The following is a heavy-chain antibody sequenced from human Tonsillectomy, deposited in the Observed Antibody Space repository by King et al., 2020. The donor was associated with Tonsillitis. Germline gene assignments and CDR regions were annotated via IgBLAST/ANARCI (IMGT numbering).Heavy chain of an antibody. Sequence: QLVQSGAEVKQPWASVKVSCKASGYTFTHYYIHWVRQAPGQGLEWMGVINPSGDTTRYAQKFQGRVTVTRDMSTSTVYMQLSSLRFEDTAVYYCARAVAGPDPFDDWGQGTLVTVSS. CDR1: GYTFTHYY. CDR2: INPSGDTT. CDR3: ARAVAGPDPFDD. J-gene: IGHJ4*02. V-gene: IGHV1-46*01. D-gene: IGHD6-19*01.